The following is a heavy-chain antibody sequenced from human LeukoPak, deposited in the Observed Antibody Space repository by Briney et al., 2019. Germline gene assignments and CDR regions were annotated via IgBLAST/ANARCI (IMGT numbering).Heavy chain of an antibody. CDR3: ARDPTPYGDYADNWFDP. Sequence: GSLRLSCAASGVTFSHYGMHWVRQAPGKGLEWVALIWYDGSQKYYADSVKGRFTISRANAKNTLYLQMNSLTAEDTAVYFCARDPTPYGDYADNWFDPWGQGTLVTVSS. J-gene: IGHJ5*02. D-gene: IGHD4-17*01. CDR1: GVTFSHYG. V-gene: IGHV3-33*01. CDR2: IWYDGSQK.